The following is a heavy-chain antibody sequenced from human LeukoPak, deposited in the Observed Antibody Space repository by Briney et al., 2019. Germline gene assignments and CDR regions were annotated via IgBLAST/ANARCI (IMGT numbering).Heavy chain of an antibody. CDR2: IKQDGSEK. CDR3: SRRLDY. CDR1: GFPFSDSW. Sequence: AGGSLRLSCAASGFPFSDSWMDWVRQDPGKGMEWVANIKQDGSEKHYADSVKGRFTISRDNAKNSLFLQMNGLRAEDTAVYYCSRRLDYRGQGALVTVSS. V-gene: IGHV3-7*01. J-gene: IGHJ4*02.